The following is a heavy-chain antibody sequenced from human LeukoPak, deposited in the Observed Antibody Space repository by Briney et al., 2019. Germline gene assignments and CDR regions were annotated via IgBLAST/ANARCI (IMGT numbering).Heavy chain of an antibody. CDR3: ARLYYDSSGYYSFFDY. D-gene: IGHD3-22*01. J-gene: IGHJ4*02. Sequence: GASVKVSCKASGGTFSSYAISWVRQAPGQGLEWMGRIIPILGIANYAQKFQGRVTITADKSTSTAYMELSSLRSEDTAVYYCARLYYDSSGYYSFFDYWGQGTLVTVSS. CDR1: GGTFSSYA. V-gene: IGHV1-69*04. CDR2: IIPILGIA.